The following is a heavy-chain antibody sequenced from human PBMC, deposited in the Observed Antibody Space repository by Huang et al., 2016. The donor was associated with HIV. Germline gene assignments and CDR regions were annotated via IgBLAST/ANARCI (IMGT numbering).Heavy chain of an antibody. CDR2: FAPEHGET. V-gene: IGHV1-24*01. CDR1: GYTLTELS. J-gene: IGHJ3*02. D-gene: IGHD2-21*01. CDR3: AAGYDTYYDI. Sequence: QVQLVQSGAEVKKPGASVKVSCKVSGYTLTELSIHWVRQAPGKGLEWMGGFAPEHGETIYAQNFQGRVTMTEDTSTETAYMELHSPRPEDTAVYYCAAGYDTYYDIWGQGTMVIASS.